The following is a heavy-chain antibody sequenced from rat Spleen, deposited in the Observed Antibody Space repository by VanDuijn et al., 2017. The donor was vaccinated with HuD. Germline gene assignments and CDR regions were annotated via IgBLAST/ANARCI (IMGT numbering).Heavy chain of an antibody. CDR3: AVAGYGY. CDR1: GFTYRNYV. V-gene: IGHV5S13*01. D-gene: IGHD4-3*01. CDR2: ISTGGVNT. J-gene: IGHJ4*01. Sequence: EVQLVESGGGVVQPGRSLKLSCAASGFTYRNYVMAWVRQAPAKGLEWVASISTGGVNTYYRDSVKGRFTISRDNAENTVYLQMNSLRSEDTATYYCAVAGYGYWGQGASVTVSS.